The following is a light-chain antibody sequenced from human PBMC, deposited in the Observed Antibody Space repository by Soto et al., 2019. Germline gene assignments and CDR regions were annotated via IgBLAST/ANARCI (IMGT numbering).Light chain of an antibody. J-gene: IGLJ1*01. V-gene: IGLV2-18*02. CDR1: SSDVGSSNG. CDR3: SSYTTSSTYV. Sequence: QSARTQPPSVSGSPGQSVPISCTGTSSDVGSSNGVSWYQQPPGTAPKLMIYDVSNRPSGVPDRFSGSKSGNTASLTISGLQAEDEADYYCSSYTTSSTYVFGTGTKVTV. CDR2: DVS.